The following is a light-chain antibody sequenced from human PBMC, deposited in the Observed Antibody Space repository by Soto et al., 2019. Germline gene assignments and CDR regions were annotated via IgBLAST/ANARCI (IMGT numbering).Light chain of an antibody. Sequence: QSALTQPASVSGSPGQSITISCTGTSSDVGSYNFVSWYQQHPGNAPKLMIYEGTKRPSGVSNRFSGSKSGTTASLTISGLQADDEADYYCCSYAGGSSFYVFATGTKVTVL. J-gene: IGLJ1*01. V-gene: IGLV2-23*03. CDR3: CSYAGGSSFYV. CDR2: EGT. CDR1: SSDVGSYNF.